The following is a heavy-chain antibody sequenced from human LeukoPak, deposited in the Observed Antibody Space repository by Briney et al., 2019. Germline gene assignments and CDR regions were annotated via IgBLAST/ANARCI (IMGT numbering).Heavy chain of an antibody. V-gene: IGHV3-20*04. J-gene: IGHJ4*02. D-gene: IGHD3-10*01. Sequence: RAGGSLRLSCAASGLTFDEYGMNWVRQGPGKGLGWVSGINWNGGSTGYADSVKGRFTISRDNAKNSLYLQMNSLRAEDTALYYCARRYYDSGTYYSDYWGQGTLVTVSS. CDR3: ARRYYDSGTYYSDY. CDR1: GLTFDEYG. CDR2: INWNGGST.